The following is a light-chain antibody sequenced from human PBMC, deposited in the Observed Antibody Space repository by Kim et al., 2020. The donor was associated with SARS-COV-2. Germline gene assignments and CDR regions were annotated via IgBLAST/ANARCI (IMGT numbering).Light chain of an antibody. CDR1: RGSIASNF. V-gene: IGLV6-57*01. CDR3: QSYDSSSHWV. J-gene: IGLJ3*02. CDR2: QGD. Sequence: TVTISCTRSRGSIASNFVQWYQHRPGSSPTTLIYQGDQRPSGVSDRFSGSIDSSSNSASLTISGLKTEDEADYYCQSYDSSSHWVFGGGTQLTVL.